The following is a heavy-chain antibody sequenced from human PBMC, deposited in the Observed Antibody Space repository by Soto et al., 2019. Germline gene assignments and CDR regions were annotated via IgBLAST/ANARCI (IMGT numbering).Heavy chain of an antibody. CDR1: GDSVSSYSAA. J-gene: IGHJ6*02. D-gene: IGHD2-2*01. V-gene: IGHV6-1*01. CDR2: TYYRSKWYN. Sequence: PSQTLSLPCAISGDSVSSYSAAWNWIRQSPSRGLEWLGRTYYRSKWYNDYAVSVRGRITINPDTSKNQFSLQLNSVTPEDTAVYYCARVLPDASDYYYYYGMDVWGQGTTVTVSS. CDR3: ARVLPDASDYYYYYGMDV.